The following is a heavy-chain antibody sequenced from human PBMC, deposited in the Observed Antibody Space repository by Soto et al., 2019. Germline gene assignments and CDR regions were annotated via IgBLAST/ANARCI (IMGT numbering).Heavy chain of an antibody. CDR1: GFTFSDSY. CDR2: ISPSGIIR. CDR3: ARSGSSLIEILDY. D-gene: IGHD1-1*01. V-gene: IGHV3-11*01. Sequence: QVQLVESGGGVVKPGGSLRLSCAASGFTFSDSYMNWIRQAPGQGLEWLSFISPSGIIRYSADSVRGRFTFSRDNAKKSLYLQMNSLRAEDTAVYYCARSGSSLIEILDYWGQGTLVTVSS. J-gene: IGHJ4*02.